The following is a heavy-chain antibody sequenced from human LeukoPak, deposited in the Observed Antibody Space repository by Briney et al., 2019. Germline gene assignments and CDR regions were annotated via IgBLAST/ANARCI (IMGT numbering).Heavy chain of an antibody. Sequence: PGGSLRLSCAASGFNFSSYSINWVRQAPGKGLEWVSYISSSSSTIYYADSVKGRFTISRDNAKNSLYLQMNSLRAEDTAVYYCARVMVPRRYSYGLDYWGQGTLVTVSS. CDR2: ISSSSSTI. CDR1: GFNFSSYS. V-gene: IGHV3-48*04. J-gene: IGHJ4*02. CDR3: ARVMVPRRYSYGLDY. D-gene: IGHD5-18*01.